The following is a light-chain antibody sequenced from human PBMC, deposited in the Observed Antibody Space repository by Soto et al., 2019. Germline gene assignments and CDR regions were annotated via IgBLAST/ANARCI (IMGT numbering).Light chain of an antibody. CDR1: SSNIGEKP. CDR2: RDD. V-gene: IGLV1-44*01. CDR3: AAWDDSLDAWV. J-gene: IGLJ3*02. Sequence: QSVLTQPPSSSGAPGQRVTLSCSGSSSNIGEKPVNWYQHLPGAAPKVLINRDDQRPSGVPDRFSGSKSGTSASLAISGLQSEDESDYYCAAWDDSLDAWVFGGGTKLTVL.